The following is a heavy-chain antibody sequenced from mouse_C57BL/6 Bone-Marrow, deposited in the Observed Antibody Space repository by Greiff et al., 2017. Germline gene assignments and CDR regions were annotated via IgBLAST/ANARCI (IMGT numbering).Heavy chain of an antibody. V-gene: IGHV1-9*01. D-gene: IGHD1-1*01. CDR1: GYTFTGYW. Sequence: QVQLQQSGAELMKPGASVKLSCKATGYTFTGYWIHWVKQRPGHGLEWIGEILPGSGSTNYNEKFKGKATLTADTSSNTAYMQLSSLTTEDSAIYSDACCLYCYEDYWGQGNTLTVSS. CDR3: ACCLYCYEDY. CDR2: ILPGSGST. J-gene: IGHJ2*01.